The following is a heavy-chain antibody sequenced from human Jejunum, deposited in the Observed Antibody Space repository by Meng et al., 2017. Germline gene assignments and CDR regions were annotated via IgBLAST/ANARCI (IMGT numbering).Heavy chain of an antibody. CDR3: ARDKGVTSLDT. D-gene: IGHD3-10*01. J-gene: IGHJ5*02. CDR1: GRIFRPGG. CDR2: VGSGGSAK. Sequence: VGRVGVGGGSVQGGECRGASGGGSGRIFRPGGVDRVRRGGGRGGGGVAVVGSGGSAKYNADSVKGRFIISRDNSKNTVSLQMDSLRVEDTAVYYCARDKGVTSLDTWGQGTLVTVSS. V-gene: IGHV3-30*02.